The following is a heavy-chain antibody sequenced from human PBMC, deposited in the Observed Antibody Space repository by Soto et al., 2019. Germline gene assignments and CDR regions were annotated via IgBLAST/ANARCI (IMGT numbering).Heavy chain of an antibody. V-gene: IGHV1-18*04. J-gene: IGHJ4*02. D-gene: IGHD3-22*01. Sequence: ASVKVSCKASGYSFATYGFSWVRQAPGQGLECVGWISAHNGDTHYSQKFQGRVTLTTDTSTNTGYMELRSLTSDDTAVYFCATEPIYYNDGSGYYPLGHWGQGTLVTVSS. CDR3: ATEPIYYNDGSGYYPLGH. CDR2: ISAHNGDT. CDR1: GYSFATYG.